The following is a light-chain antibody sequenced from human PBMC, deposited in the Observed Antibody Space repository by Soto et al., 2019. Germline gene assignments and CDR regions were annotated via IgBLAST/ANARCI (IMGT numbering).Light chain of an antibody. Sequence: SYELTQPPSVSVSPGQTASITCSGDKLGDKYACWYQQKPGQSPVLVMYQDSERPSGIPERFSGSNSGSTATLTISGTQAMDEADYYCQTWDTTTVVFGGGTKVTVL. CDR2: QDS. CDR1: KLGDKY. J-gene: IGLJ2*01. V-gene: IGLV3-1*01. CDR3: QTWDTTTVV.